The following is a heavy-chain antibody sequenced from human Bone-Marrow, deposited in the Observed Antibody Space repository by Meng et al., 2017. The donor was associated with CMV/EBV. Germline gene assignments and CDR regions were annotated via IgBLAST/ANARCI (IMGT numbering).Heavy chain of an antibody. Sequence: ASGFTFSSYATHWVRLAPGKGLEWVSAISGSGGSTYYADSVKGRFTISRDNSKNTLYLQMNSLRAEDTAVYYCAKDRGGYDPRAFDYWGQGTLVTVSS. V-gene: IGHV3-23*01. CDR2: ISGSGGST. CDR3: AKDRGGYDPRAFDY. D-gene: IGHD5-12*01. CDR1: GFTFSSYA. J-gene: IGHJ4*02.